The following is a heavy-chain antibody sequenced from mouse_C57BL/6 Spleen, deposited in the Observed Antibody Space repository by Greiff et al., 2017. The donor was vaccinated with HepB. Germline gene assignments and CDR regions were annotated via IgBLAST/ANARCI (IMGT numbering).Heavy chain of an antibody. CDR3: AREATTVVADYAMDY. D-gene: IGHD1-1*01. J-gene: IGHJ4*01. CDR1: GYTFTDYY. Sequence: EVQLQQSGPVLVKPGASVKMSCKASGYTFTDYYRNWVKQSHGKSLEWIGVINPYNGGTSYNQKFTGKATLTVDKSSSTAYMERNSLKSEDSAVYYCAREATTVVADYAMDYWGQGTSVTVSS. V-gene: IGHV1-19*01. CDR2: INPYNGGT.